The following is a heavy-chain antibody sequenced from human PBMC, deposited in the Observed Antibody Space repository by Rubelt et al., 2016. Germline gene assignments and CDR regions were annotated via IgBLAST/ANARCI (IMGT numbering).Heavy chain of an antibody. CDR2: INHSGRT. CDR3: ARGRVGATRSSYYGMDV. V-gene: IGHV4-34*01. Sequence: QLQLQESGPGLVKPSETLSLTCAVYGGSFSGYYWSWIRQPPGKGLEWIGEINHSGRTNYNPSLKSRVTISVDTSKNQFSRKWSPVTAANTDVDYCARGRVGATRSSYYGMDVWGQGTTVTVSS. D-gene: IGHD1-26*01. J-gene: IGHJ6*02. CDR1: GGSFSGYY.